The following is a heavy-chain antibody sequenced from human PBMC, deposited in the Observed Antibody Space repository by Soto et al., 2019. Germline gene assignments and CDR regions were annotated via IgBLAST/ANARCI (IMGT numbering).Heavy chain of an antibody. Sequence: QVQLVQSGAEVKKPGASVKVSCKASGYSFTRYGISWVRQAPGQGLEWMGWISGYNANTNYPENLQGRVTMTTDTSTSTAYMEVRNLRFDDTAVYYCERMGDGPYYCYGLDVWGQGTRVTVSS. V-gene: IGHV1-18*01. CDR1: GYSFTRYG. D-gene: IGHD3-16*01. CDR2: ISGYNANT. J-gene: IGHJ6*02. CDR3: ERMGDGPYYCYGLDV.